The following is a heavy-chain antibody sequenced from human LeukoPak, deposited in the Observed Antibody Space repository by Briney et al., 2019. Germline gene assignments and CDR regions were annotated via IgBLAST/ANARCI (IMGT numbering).Heavy chain of an antibody. Sequence: ASVKVSCKASGYTFTSYAMHWVRQAPGQRPEWMGWINAGNGNTKYSQKFQGRVTITRDTSASTAYMELSSLRSEDTAVYYCARDAGWSAAMVTFWFDPWGQGTLVTVSS. CDR2: INAGNGNT. V-gene: IGHV1-3*01. J-gene: IGHJ5*02. CDR1: GYTFTSYA. CDR3: ARDAGWSAAMVTFWFDP. D-gene: IGHD5-18*01.